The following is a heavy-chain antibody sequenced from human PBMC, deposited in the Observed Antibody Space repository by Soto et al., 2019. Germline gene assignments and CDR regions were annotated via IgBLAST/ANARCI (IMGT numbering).Heavy chain of an antibody. V-gene: IGHV4-39*01. CDR1: GGSISSSSYY. J-gene: IGHJ6*03. CDR2: IYYSGST. D-gene: IGHD2-8*01. Sequence: SETLSLTCPVSGGSISSSSYYWGWIRQPPGKGLEWIGSIYYSGSTYYNPSLKSRVTISVDTSKNQFFLKLSSVTAADTSVYYCARVYCTNGVCYYYYYYYMDVWGKGTTVTVS. CDR3: ARVYCTNGVCYYYYYYYMDV.